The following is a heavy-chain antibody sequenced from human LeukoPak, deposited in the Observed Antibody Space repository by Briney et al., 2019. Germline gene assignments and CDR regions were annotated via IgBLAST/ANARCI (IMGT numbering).Heavy chain of an antibody. CDR2: IYYNGNT. V-gene: IGHV4-59*01. CDR1: RDSITLYY. J-gene: IGHJ5*02. D-gene: IGHD3-22*01. CDR3: AREGMIGLHNWFDP. Sequence: SETLSLTSTLSRDSITLYYSSSIRQSPRKGLEWIGYIYYNGNTNYNPSLKSRLMMSVDTSKNQVSLSLRSVTAADTAVYYCAREGMIGLHNWFDPWGQGTLVTVSS.